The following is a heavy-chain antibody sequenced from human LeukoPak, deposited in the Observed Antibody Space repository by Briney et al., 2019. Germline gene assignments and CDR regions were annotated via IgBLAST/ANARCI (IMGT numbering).Heavy chain of an antibody. CDR1: GGSFSGYY. V-gene: IGHV4-34*01. CDR3: ARGRQDVTMIVVVMTAVSYYLDV. D-gene: IGHD3-22*01. CDR2: MNPSGST. J-gene: IGHJ6*03. Sequence: SETLSLTCAVYGGSFSGYYWTWIRQAPEKGLEWIGEMNPSGSTNYNPSLKSRVTISVDTSKNQFSLELSSVTAADTAVYYCARGRQDVTMIVVVMTAVSYYLDVWGKGTTVTVS.